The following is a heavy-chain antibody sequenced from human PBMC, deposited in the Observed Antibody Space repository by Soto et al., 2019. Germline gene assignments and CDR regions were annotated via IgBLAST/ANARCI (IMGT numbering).Heavy chain of an antibody. D-gene: IGHD2-15*01. CDR1: GFSFSDYS. J-gene: IGHJ4*02. V-gene: IGHV3-23*03. Sequence: EVQLLESGGDLVQPGGSLRLSCAASGFSFSDYSMNWVRQAPGKGLEWVSFIDLSGTTTYYSEYVKGRFTIFKDKSMNAVYLQMNSLTVEGAAVYYCTKDRVPDGIYSFDYWGQGALVTVSS. CDR2: IDLSGTTT. CDR3: TKDRVPDGIYSFDY.